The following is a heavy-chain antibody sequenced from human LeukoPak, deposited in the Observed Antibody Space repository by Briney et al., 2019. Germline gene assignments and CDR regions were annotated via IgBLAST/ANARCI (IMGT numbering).Heavy chain of an antibody. CDR2: IFQSVRT. Sequence: SETLSLTCTVPGGSISSYSWSCIRQPPGKGREWIGYIFQSVRTTYNPSLKSRVTISVDTSTNQFSLNRSCMTAADTAVYYCARSLQDSSGYYYLTPFDYWGQGTLVTVSS. V-gene: IGHV4-59*08. D-gene: IGHD3-22*01. CDR1: GGSISSYS. CDR3: ARSLQDSSGYYYLTPFDY. J-gene: IGHJ4*02.